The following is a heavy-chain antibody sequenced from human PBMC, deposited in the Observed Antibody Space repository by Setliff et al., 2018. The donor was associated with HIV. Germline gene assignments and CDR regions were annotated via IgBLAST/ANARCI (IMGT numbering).Heavy chain of an antibody. D-gene: IGHD5-12*01. Sequence: SVKVSCKASGGTFSNYPISWVRQAPGQGLEWMGKISPSLGTADYAQKFQGRVTITADQSTRTVYMELSSLRSEDTAVYYCARDAGYSGYVLDYWGQGTLVTVSS. V-gene: IGHV1-69*08. CDR3: ARDAGYSGYVLDY. CDR1: GGTFSNYP. CDR2: ISPSLGTA. J-gene: IGHJ4*02.